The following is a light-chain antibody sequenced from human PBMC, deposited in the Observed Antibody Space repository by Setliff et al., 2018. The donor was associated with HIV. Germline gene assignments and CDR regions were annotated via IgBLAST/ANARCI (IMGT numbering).Light chain of an antibody. J-gene: IGLJ2*01. Sequence: QSALTQPASVSGSPGQSITISCTGANSGIGTYDLVSWYQQHPGEAPKLILYAVTKRPSGVSFRFSGSKSGNTASLTISGLQPEDEAVYHCSSYISSQTSHALFGGGTKVTVL. CDR2: AVT. CDR3: SSYISSQTSHAL. V-gene: IGLV2-23*02. CDR1: NSGIGTYDL.